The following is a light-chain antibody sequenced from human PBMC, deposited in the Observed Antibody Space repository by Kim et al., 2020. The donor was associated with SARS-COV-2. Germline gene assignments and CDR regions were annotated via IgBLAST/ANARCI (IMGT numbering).Light chain of an antibody. V-gene: IGLV4-69*01. J-gene: IGLJ2*01. CDR3: QTWGTGIHVL. CDR2: VNSDGSH. CDR1: SGHSRYA. Sequence: SVKLTCTLSSGHSRYAVAWHQQQPEKGPRYLMKVNSDGSHRKGDGIPDRFSGSSSGAARNLIISSLQSEDEADYFCQTWGTGIHVLFGGGTKL.